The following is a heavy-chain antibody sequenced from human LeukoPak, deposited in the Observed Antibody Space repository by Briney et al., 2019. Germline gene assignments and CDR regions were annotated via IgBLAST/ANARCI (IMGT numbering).Heavy chain of an antibody. D-gene: IGHD4-23*01. CDR3: TKSGYGGNWFDP. V-gene: IGHV3-74*01. J-gene: IGHJ5*02. Sequence: GGSLRLSCEASGLTFTTSWMHWVRQAPGKGLVWVSRINNDGRNTRYADSVKGRFTISRDNAKNTLFLQMDGLRAEDTAVYYCTKSGYGGNWFDPWGQGTLVTVSA. CDR1: GLTFTTSW. CDR2: INNDGRNT.